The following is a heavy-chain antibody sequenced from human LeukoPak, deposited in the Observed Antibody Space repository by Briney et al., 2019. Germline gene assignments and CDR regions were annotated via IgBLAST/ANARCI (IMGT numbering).Heavy chain of an antibody. J-gene: IGHJ4*02. CDR3: ARDGNGWGFDN. CDR2: IYSDGVNK. V-gene: IGHV3-33*01. CDR1: GLTFRRNG. Sequence: PGGSLRLSCAASGLTFRRNGMHWVRQAPGKGLEWVSLIYSDGVNKFYADSVKGRFSISRDNSKNTVYLQMNSLSAEDTAVYFCARDGNGWGFDNWGPGTLVTVSS. D-gene: IGHD6-19*01.